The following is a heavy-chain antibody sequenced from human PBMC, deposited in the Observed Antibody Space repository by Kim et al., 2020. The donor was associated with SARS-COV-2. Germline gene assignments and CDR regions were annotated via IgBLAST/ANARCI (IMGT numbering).Heavy chain of an antibody. V-gene: IGHV3-53*01. D-gene: IGHD2-8*01. CDR3: ARGTIGYYGMDV. Sequence: YDADSGKGRFTSARDISKNTLYLQMNSLRAEDTAVYYCARGTIGYYGMDVWGQGTTVTVSS. J-gene: IGHJ6*02.